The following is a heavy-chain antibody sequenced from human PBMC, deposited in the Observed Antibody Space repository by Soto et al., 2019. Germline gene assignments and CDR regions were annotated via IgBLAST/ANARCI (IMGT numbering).Heavy chain of an antibody. Sequence: GGSLRLSCAASGFTFSSYAMSWVRQAPGKGLEWVSAISGSGGSTYYADSVKDRFTISRDNSKNTLYLQMNSLRAEDTAVYYCAKVVVGAKYYFDYWGQGTLVTVSS. D-gene: IGHD1-26*01. CDR2: ISGSGGST. CDR3: AKVVVGAKYYFDY. J-gene: IGHJ4*02. CDR1: GFTFSSYA. V-gene: IGHV3-23*01.